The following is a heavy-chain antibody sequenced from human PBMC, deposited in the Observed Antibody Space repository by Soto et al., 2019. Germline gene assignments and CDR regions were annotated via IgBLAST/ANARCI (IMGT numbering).Heavy chain of an antibody. CDR1: GYTFTSYY. J-gene: IGHJ3*02. D-gene: IGHD2-15*01. Sequence: ASVNVSCKASGYTFTSYYMHWVRQAPGQGLEWMGIINPSGGSTSYAQKFQGRVTMTRDTSTSTVYMELSSLRSEDTAVYYCARDHDCSGGSCYLGPAFDIWGQGTMVTVSS. CDR3: ARDHDCSGGSCYLGPAFDI. V-gene: IGHV1-46*01. CDR2: INPSGGST.